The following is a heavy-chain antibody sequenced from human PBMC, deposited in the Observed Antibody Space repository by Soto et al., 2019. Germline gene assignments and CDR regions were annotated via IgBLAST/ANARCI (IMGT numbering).Heavy chain of an antibody. V-gene: IGHV3-48*02. CDR3: ATPVVRFLEWTTDY. CDR1: GFTFSSYS. D-gene: IGHD3-3*01. Sequence: LRLSCAASGFTFSSYSMNWVRQAPGKGLEWISYITNGGTTIYYADSVKGRFTISRDNAKNSLYLHMSSLRDDDTTVYYCATPVVRFLEWTTDYWGQGTLVTVSS. J-gene: IGHJ4*02. CDR2: ITNGGTTI.